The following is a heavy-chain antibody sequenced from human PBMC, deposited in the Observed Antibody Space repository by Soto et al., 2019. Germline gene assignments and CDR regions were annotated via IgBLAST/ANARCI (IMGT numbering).Heavy chain of an antibody. J-gene: IGHJ6*02. CDR2: ISGSGGST. V-gene: IGHV3-23*01. CDR1: GFTFSSYA. Sequence: GGSLRLSCAASGFTFSSYAMSWVRQAPGKGLEWVSAISGSGGSTYYADSVKGRFTISRDNSKNTLYLQMNSLRAEDTAVYYCAKMGNAGYCSGGSCYENYYYGMDVWGQGTTV. D-gene: IGHD2-15*01. CDR3: AKMGNAGYCSGGSCYENYYYGMDV.